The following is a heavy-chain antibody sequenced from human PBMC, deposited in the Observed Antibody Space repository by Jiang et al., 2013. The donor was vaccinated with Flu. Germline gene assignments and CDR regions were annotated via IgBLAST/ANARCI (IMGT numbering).Heavy chain of an antibody. V-gene: IGHV1-69*01. CDR3: ATLIPCGGDCYYFDY. CDR1: GGTFRSYV. CDR2: IIPISGTS. J-gene: IGHJ4*02. Sequence: QSGAEVKKPGSSVKASCKASGGTFRSYVIGWVRQAPGQGLEWMGAIIPISGTSNHAQKFQGRVTITADGSTSTVYMELSSLRSEDTAVYYCATLIPCGGDCYYFDYWGQGSLVTVAS. D-gene: IGHD2-21*02.